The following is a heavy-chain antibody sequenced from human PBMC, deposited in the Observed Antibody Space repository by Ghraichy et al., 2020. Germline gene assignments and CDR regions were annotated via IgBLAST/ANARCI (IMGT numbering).Heavy chain of an antibody. D-gene: IGHD3-10*01. V-gene: IGHV3-48*02. CDR3: ARGPHSSYDILLWFGELSAYDY. CDR1: GFTFSSYS. Sequence: GGSLRLSCAASGFTFSSYSMNWVRQAPGKGLEWVSYISSSSSTIYYADSVKGRFTISRDNAKNSLYLQMNSLRDEDTAVYYCARGPHSSYDILLWFGELSAYDYWGQGTLVTVSS. J-gene: IGHJ4*02. CDR2: ISSSSSTI.